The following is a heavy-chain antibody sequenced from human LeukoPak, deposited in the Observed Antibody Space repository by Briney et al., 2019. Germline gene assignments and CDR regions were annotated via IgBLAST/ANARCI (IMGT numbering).Heavy chain of an antibody. Sequence: SETLSLTCTVSGGSISSGGYYWSWIRQHPGKGLEWIGYTYYSGSTYYNPSLKSRVTISVDTSKNQFSLKLSSVTAADTAVYYCARDTVAGDAFDIWGQGTMVTVSS. CDR1: GGSISSGGYY. V-gene: IGHV4-31*03. CDR3: ARDTVAGDAFDI. D-gene: IGHD6-19*01. CDR2: TYYSGST. J-gene: IGHJ3*02.